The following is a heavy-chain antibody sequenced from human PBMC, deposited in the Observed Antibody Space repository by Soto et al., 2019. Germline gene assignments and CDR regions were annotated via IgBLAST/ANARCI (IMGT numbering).Heavy chain of an antibody. CDR2: IMPYIDTA. CDR1: GNTFNTYA. D-gene: IGHD6-13*01. CDR3: ARGGYSSSWRIDY. J-gene: IGHJ4*02. Sequence: QVHLVQSGAEVKKPGSSVKVSCKTSGNTFNTYAISWVRQAPGQGLEWLGGIMPYIDTANYAQKFQGRVTITADKSSNTVYMELGSLTSEDTPMYFCARGGYSSSWRIDYWSQGTLVTVAS. V-gene: IGHV1-69*06.